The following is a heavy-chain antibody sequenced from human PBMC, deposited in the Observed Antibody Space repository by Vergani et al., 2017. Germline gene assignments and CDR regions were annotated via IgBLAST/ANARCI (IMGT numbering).Heavy chain of an antibody. D-gene: IGHD1-26*01. CDR3: ARALRARSPRYYYYYMDV. CDR1: DGSVSSGSYY. J-gene: IGHJ6*03. CDR2: VYYSGST. Sequence: QVQLLESGPGLVKPSETLSLTCTVSDGSVSSGSYYWSWIRQPAGKGLEYIGFVYYSGSTNYNPSLKSRVTTSVDTSKNQFSLKLSSVTAADTAVYYCARALRARSPRYYYYYMDVWGKGTTVTVSS. V-gene: IGHV4-61*10.